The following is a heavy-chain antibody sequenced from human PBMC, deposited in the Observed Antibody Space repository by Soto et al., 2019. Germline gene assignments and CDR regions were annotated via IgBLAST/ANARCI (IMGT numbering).Heavy chain of an antibody. Sequence: PGGSLRLSCAASGFTFSSYAMSWVRQAPGKGLEWVSAISGSGGSTYYADSVKGRFTISRDNSKNTLYLKMNSLRAEDTAVYYCAKDPRIAAAGSYYYGMDVWGQGTTVTVSS. CDR1: GFTFSSYA. V-gene: IGHV3-23*01. CDR2: ISGSGGST. J-gene: IGHJ6*02. CDR3: AKDPRIAAAGSYYYGMDV. D-gene: IGHD6-13*01.